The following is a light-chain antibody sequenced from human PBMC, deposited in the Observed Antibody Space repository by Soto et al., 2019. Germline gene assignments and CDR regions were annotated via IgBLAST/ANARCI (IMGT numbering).Light chain of an antibody. J-gene: IGKJ2*01. CDR1: QSIGDS. V-gene: IGKV3-15*01. CDR2: GAS. CDR3: QQFYEWPHT. Sequence: EIVMTQSPAILSVSPGERATLSCGASQSIGDSLAWYQQKPGQNTRLLIHGASTRATGIPVRFSGSGSGTEFTLTISSLQSEDFAVYYCQQFYEWPHTFGQGTKLEIK.